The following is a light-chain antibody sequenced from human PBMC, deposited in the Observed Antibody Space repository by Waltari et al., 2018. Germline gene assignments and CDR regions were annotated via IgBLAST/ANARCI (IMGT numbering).Light chain of an antibody. Sequence: DIVMTQSPDSLAVSLGERATINCKSSQSVLYSSNNKDYLTWYQQKPGQPPKLLIYWASTRESGVPDRFSGSASGTDFTLTISSLQAEDVAVYYCQQYCSAPYTFGQGTKLEIK. CDR3: QQYCSAPYT. J-gene: IGKJ2*01. CDR1: QSVLYSSNNKDY. V-gene: IGKV4-1*01. CDR2: WAS.